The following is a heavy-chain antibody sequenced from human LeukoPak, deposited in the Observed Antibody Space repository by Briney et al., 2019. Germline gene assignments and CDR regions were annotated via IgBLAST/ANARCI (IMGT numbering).Heavy chain of an antibody. V-gene: IGHV4-59*11. D-gene: IGHD3-16*02. CDR1: GRSISPHY. CDR3: ARHRYDYVWGSYRDWGGSLNWFDP. J-gene: IGHJ5*02. CDR2: IFSSGGT. Sequence: SETLSLTCTVSGRSISPHYWSWFRQAPGRGLEWIGYIFSSGGTTYKPSLKSRVTLSVDTSKNQFSLRLDSVTPADTAVYYCARHRYDYVWGSYRDWGGSLNWFDPWGQGTLVTVSS.